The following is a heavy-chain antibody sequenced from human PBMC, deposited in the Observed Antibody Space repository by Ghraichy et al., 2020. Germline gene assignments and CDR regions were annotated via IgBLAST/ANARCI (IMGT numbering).Heavy chain of an antibody. CDR1: GGSFSGYY. CDR3: ARVSLKYDFWSGENRKYNWFDP. Sequence: SQTLSLTCAVYGGSFSGYYWSWIRQPPGKGLEWIGEINHSGSTNYNPSLKSRVTISVHTSKNQFSLKLSSVTAADTAVYYCARVSLKYDFWSGENRKYNWFDPWGQGTLVTVSS. D-gene: IGHD3-3*01. CDR2: INHSGST. V-gene: IGHV4-34*01. J-gene: IGHJ5*02.